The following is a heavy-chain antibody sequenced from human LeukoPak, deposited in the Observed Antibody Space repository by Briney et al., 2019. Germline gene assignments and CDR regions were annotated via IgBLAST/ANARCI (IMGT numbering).Heavy chain of an antibody. CDR3: SRCRSTSMLYY. D-gene: IGHD2/OR15-2a*01. V-gene: IGHV3-49*04. Sequence: GGPLRLSCTTSGFIFGDYAITWVPQTPGKGLECIGSIGAKDQGETTEYAAAVKGRFTISRDDSSSIAYLQMNSLKTEDTGVYYCSRCRSTSMLYYWGQGTLVTVSS. CDR1: GFIFGDYA. J-gene: IGHJ4*02. CDR2: IGAKDQGETT.